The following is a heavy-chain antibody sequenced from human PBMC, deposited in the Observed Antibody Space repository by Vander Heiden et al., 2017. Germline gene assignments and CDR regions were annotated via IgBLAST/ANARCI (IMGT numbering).Heavy chain of an antibody. V-gene: IGHV3-21*01. D-gene: IGHD3-22*01. CDR1: GFTLSRYS. J-gene: IGHJ4*02. CDR3: ARVYYDSSGYYDY. Sequence: EVQLVESGGGLVKPGGSLRLSWAASGFTLSRYSMNWVRQAPGKGLEWVSSISSSSSYIYYADSVKGRFTISRDNAKNSLYLQMNSLRAEDTAVYYCARVYYDSSGYYDYWGQGTLVTVSS. CDR2: ISSSSSYI.